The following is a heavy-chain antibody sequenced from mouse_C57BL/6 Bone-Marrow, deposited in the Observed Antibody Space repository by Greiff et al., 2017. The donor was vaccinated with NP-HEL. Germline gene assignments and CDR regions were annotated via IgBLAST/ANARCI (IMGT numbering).Heavy chain of an antibody. CDR1: GYTSNTYC. Sequence: VQLQQPGAELVMPGASVKLSCKASGYTSNTYCLPRFHPLPFPFLSFLLYIAPSYSYTNYNQKFKGKSTLTVDKSSSTAYMQLSSLTSEDSAVYYCARRGAAQAPYYYAMDYWGQGTSVTVSS. CDR2: IAPSYSYT. J-gene: IGHJ4*01. CDR3: ARRGAAQAPYYYAMDY. D-gene: IGHD3-2*02. V-gene: IGHV1-69*01.